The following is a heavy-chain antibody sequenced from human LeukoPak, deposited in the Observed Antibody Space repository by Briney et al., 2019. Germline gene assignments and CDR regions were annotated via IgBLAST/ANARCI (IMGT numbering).Heavy chain of an antibody. V-gene: IGHV3-48*01. CDR1: GFTLGSQA. CDR2: ISSDNSTI. J-gene: IGHJ5*02. Sequence: HAGGSLRLSCVASGFTLGSQAMSWVRQAPEKGLEWVSYISSDNSTIYYADSVKGRFTISRDNAKNSLYLQMNSLRAEDTAIYYCARSRFDYGGPNWFDPWGQGTLVTVSS. CDR3: ARSRFDYGGPNWFDP. D-gene: IGHD4-23*01.